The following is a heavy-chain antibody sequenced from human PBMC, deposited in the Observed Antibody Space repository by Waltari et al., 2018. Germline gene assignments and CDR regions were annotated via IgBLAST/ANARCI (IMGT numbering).Heavy chain of an antibody. V-gene: IGHV3-74*01. D-gene: IGHD4-17*01. CDR2: TNGDGSST. CDR1: GFTFSSHW. CDR3: SRDLQHGDFGRGRDY. Sequence: EVQLEESGGGLVQPGGSLRLSCAASGFTFSSHWMHWVRQAPGKGLVWVSRTNGDGSSTSYADSVKGRFTISRDNAKNTLYLKRNSLRAEDTAVYYCSRDLQHGDFGRGRDYWGQGTLVTVSS. J-gene: IGHJ4*02.